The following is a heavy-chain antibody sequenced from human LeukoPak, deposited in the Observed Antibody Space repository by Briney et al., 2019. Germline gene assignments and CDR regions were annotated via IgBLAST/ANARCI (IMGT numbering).Heavy chain of an antibody. CDR2: IISSGGST. CDR3: AELGITMIGGV. CDR1: GFTFSSYA. V-gene: IGHV3-23*01. J-gene: IGHJ6*04. D-gene: IGHD3-10*02. Sequence: GGSLRLSCAASGFTFSSYAMSWVRQAPGKGLEWVSAIISSGGSTYYADSVKGRFTISRDNSKNTLYLQMNSLRAEDTAVYYCAELGITMIGGVWGKGTTVTISS.